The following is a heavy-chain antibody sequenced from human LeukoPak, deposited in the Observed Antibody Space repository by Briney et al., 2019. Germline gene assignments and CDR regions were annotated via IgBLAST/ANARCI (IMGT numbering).Heavy chain of an antibody. Sequence: RPSETLSLTCTVPGGSISSYYWSWIRQPPGKGLEWIGYIYSSGSTNYNPSLKSRVTISVDTSKNQFSLRLSSVTAADTAVYYCARERYYDSSRTVDYWGQGTLVTVSS. V-gene: IGHV4-59*12. CDR1: GGSISSYY. CDR3: ARERYYDSSRTVDY. J-gene: IGHJ4*02. CDR2: IYSSGST. D-gene: IGHD3-22*01.